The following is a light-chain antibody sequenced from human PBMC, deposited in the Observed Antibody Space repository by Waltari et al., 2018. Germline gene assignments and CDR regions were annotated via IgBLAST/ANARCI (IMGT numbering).Light chain of an antibody. Sequence: SYVLTQPPSVSVAPGQTATIPCGGHHIGGKSVHWYQQRPGQAPILVIYDDSARPSAIPERFSGSNSEDTATLTIGSVEAGDEAAYFCQVWDSNNDHQIFGGGTKLTVL. V-gene: IGLV3-21*02. J-gene: IGLJ2*01. CDR3: QVWDSNNDHQI. CDR2: DDS. CDR1: HIGGKS.